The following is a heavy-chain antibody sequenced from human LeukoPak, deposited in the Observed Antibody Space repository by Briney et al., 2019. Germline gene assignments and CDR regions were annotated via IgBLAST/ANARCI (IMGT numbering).Heavy chain of an antibody. D-gene: IGHD6-13*01. CDR3: ARSFVPYDSNRWYGFDP. CDR1: GYTFTSYG. V-gene: IGHV1-18*01. Sequence: ASVKVSCKASGYTFTSYGITWVRQAPGQGLEWMGWISAYNGNTNYAQKLQGRVTMTTDTSTSTAYMELRSLRPDDTAVYYCARSFVPYDSNRWYGFDPWGQGTLVTVSS. J-gene: IGHJ5*02. CDR2: ISAYNGNT.